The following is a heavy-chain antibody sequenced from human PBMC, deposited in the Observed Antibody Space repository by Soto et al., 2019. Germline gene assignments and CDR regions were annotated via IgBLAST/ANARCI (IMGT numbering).Heavy chain of an antibody. CDR3: TRSYGYTFGWSLAN. Sequence: QVQLVQSGPEVKKPGSSVKVSCKASGDTFNSYVITWVRQAPGQGLEWLGGIITAFGTTSYAQNFQDRLTITSDEAATTDHMELSSLTSDDTARYYFTRSYGYTFGWSLANWCQGTLVTVSS. D-gene: IGHD5-18*01. J-gene: IGHJ4*02. V-gene: IGHV1-69*01. CDR1: GDTFNSYV. CDR2: IITAFGTT.